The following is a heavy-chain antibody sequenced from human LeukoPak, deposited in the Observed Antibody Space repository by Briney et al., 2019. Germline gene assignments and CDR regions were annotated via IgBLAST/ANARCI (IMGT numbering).Heavy chain of an antibody. CDR2: IYHSGST. V-gene: IGHV4-38-2*02. CDR1: GYSISSGYY. D-gene: IGHD3-22*01. J-gene: IGHJ4*02. CDR3: ARHRTYYYDSSGYYYGSYYFDY. Sequence: SETLSLTCTVSGYSISSGYYWGWIRQPPGKGLEWIGSIYHSGSTYYNPSLKSRVTISVDTSKNQFSLKLSSVTAADTAVYYCARHRTYYYDSSGYYYGSYYFDYWGQGTLVTVSS.